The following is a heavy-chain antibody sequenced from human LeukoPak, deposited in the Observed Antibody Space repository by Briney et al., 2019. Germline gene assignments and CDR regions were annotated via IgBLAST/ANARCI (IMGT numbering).Heavy chain of an antibody. CDR2: INSDGSTT. CDR3: ARGNYVMDV. CDR1: GFSFNSYR. V-gene: IGHV3-74*01. J-gene: IGHJ6*02. Sequence: GAPLSLSYAASGFSFNSYRMYWVRQAARKGLVWVSRINSDGSTTTNADVVKGRFTISRDNAKNTLYLQLNSLRVEDTAVYYCARGNYVMDVWGQGTTVIVSS.